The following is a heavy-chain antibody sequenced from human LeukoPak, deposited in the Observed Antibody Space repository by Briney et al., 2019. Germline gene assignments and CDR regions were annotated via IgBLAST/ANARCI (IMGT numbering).Heavy chain of an antibody. D-gene: IGHD6-13*01. V-gene: IGHV3-21*01. CDR2: ISSSSSYI. Sequence: GGSLRLSXAASGFTFSSYSMNWVRQAPGKGLEWVSSISSSSSYIYYAGSVKGRFTISRDNAKNSLYLQMNSLRAEDTAVYYCARVRAAAAAFDIWGQGTMVTVSS. CDR3: ARVRAAAAAFDI. J-gene: IGHJ3*02. CDR1: GFTFSSYS.